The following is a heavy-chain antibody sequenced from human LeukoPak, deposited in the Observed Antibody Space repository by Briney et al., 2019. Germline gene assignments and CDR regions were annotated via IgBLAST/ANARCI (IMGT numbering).Heavy chain of an antibody. J-gene: IGHJ4*02. D-gene: IGHD6-13*01. CDR1: TFTFSNSW. CDR3: AREKQGSSWYDGKESFDY. V-gene: IGHV3-7*01. CDR2: IAQDGREK. Sequence: PGGSLRLSCVASTFTFSNSWMSWVRQVPGKGLEWVANIAQDGREKNYVGSVKSRFIISRDNGKNSLYLEMNSLRAEDTAVYYCAREKQGSSWYDGKESFDYWGQGTLVTVSS.